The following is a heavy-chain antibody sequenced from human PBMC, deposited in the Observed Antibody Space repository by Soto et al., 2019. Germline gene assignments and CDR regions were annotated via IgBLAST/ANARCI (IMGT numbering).Heavy chain of an antibody. D-gene: IGHD2-2*01. CDR2: INPNSGGT. Sequence: ASVKVSCKASGYTFTGYYMHWVRQAPGQGLEWMGWINPNSGGTNYAQKFQGWVTMTRDTSINTAYMELSRLRSDDTAVYYCARGPIVVVPAATLIGMDVWGQGTTVTVSS. V-gene: IGHV1-2*04. J-gene: IGHJ6*02. CDR1: GYTFTGYY. CDR3: ARGPIVVVPAATLIGMDV.